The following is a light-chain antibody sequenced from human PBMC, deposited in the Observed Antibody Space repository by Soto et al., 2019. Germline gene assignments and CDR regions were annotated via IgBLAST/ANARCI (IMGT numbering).Light chain of an antibody. V-gene: IGKV1-5*03. CDR2: KAS. Sequence: DIQMTQSPSTLSASVGDRAPITCQASQSISSWLAWYQQKPGKAPKLLIYKASRLESEVPPRFSGSGSGTEFTLTISSLQPDDFATYYCQQYNSYSQTFGPGTKVDIK. CDR3: QQYNSYSQT. CDR1: QSISSW. J-gene: IGKJ1*01.